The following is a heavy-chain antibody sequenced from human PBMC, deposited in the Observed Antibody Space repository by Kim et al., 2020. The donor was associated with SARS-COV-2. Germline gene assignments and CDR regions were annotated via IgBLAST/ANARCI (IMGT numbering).Heavy chain of an antibody. CDR3: ARGWRYCSGGSCYRGAFDY. CDR1: GGSFSGYY. J-gene: IGHJ4*02. Sequence: SETLSLTCAVYGGSFSGYYWSWIRQPPGKGLEWIGEINHSGSTNYNPSLKSRVTISVDTSKNQFSLKLSSVTAADTAVYYCARGWRYCSGGSCYRGAFDYWGQGTLVTVSS. V-gene: IGHV4-34*01. D-gene: IGHD2-15*01. CDR2: INHSGST.